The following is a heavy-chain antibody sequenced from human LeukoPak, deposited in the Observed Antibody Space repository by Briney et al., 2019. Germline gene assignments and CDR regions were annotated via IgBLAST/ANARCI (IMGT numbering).Heavy chain of an antibody. J-gene: IGHJ3*02. Sequence: GGSLRLSCAASGFTFSSYWMSWVRQAPGKGLEWVANIKQDGSEKYYVDSVKGRFTISRDNAKNSLYLQMNSLRAEDTAVYYCARDDDQITGDDAFDIWGQGTMVTVSS. CDR1: GFTFSSYW. D-gene: IGHD7-27*01. CDR3: ARDDDQITGDDAFDI. CDR2: IKQDGSEK. V-gene: IGHV3-7*01.